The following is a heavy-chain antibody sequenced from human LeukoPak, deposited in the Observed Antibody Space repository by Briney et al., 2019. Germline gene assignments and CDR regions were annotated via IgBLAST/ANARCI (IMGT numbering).Heavy chain of an antibody. CDR1: GFNVRTKY. Sequence: GGSLRLSCAASGFNVRTKYMSWVRQAPGKGLEWVSLIYSSGTTYYADSAQGRFTISRDNSKNSLYLEMNSLRAEDTAVYYCARVGGVPAAHFDSWGQGTLVTVSS. J-gene: IGHJ4*02. V-gene: IGHV3-53*01. CDR2: IYSSGTT. CDR3: ARVGGVPAAHFDS. D-gene: IGHD2-2*01.